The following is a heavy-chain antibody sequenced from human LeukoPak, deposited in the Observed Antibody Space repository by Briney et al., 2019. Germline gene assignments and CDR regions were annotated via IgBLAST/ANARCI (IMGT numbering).Heavy chain of an antibody. CDR2: IWYDGSNK. D-gene: IGHD6-19*01. V-gene: IGHV3-33*08. CDR1: GFTFSSYS. Sequence: GGSLRLSCAASGFTFSSYSMNWVRQAPGKGLEWVAVIWYDGSNKYYADSVKGRFTISRDNSKNTLYLQMNSLRAEDTAVYYCARAQRGWSKVYFDYWGQGTLVTVSS. CDR3: ARAQRGWSKVYFDY. J-gene: IGHJ4*02.